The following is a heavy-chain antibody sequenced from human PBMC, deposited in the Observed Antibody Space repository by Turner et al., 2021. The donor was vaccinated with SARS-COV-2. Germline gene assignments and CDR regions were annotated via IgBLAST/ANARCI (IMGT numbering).Heavy chain of an antibody. J-gene: IGHJ4*02. V-gene: IGHV1-2*02. CDR2: INPESGDT. CDR1: GYTFSAYN. D-gene: IGHD6-19*01. Sequence: QVQTVQAGTEVKKPGASVKVYCENYGYTFSAYNIHWVRQAPGQGFEWMAWINPESGDTEFAQKFQGRVTVTRDISISTAYMGLNNLRSDDTAVYYCARVGGSGWYGSWGQGTLVTVSS. CDR3: ARVGGSGWYGS.